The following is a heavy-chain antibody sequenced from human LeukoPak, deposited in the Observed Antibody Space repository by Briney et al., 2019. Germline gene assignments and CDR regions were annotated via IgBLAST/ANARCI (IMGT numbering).Heavy chain of an antibody. CDR2: ISSSSSYI. D-gene: IGHD2-21*02. CDR3: AREVWGYCGGDCYSDDYYYYMDV. CDR1: GFTFSSYT. J-gene: IGHJ6*03. Sequence: GGSLRLSCAASGFTFSSYTMNWVRQAPGKGLEWVSSISSSSSYIYYADSVKGRFTISRDNAKNSLYLQMNSLRAEDTAVYYCAREVWGYCGGDCYSDDYYYYMDVWGEGTTVTVSS. V-gene: IGHV3-21*01.